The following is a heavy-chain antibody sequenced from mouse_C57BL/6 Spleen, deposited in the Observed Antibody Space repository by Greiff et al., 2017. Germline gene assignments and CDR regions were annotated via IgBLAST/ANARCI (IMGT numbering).Heavy chain of an antibody. J-gene: IGHJ3*01. D-gene: IGHD2-2*01. Sequence: ESGPGMVKPSQSLSLTCTVTGYSITSGYDWHWIRHFPGNKLEWMGYISYSGSTNYNPSLKSRISITHDTSKNHFFLKLNSVTTEDTATYYCARGVTTSGAYWGQGTLVTVSA. V-gene: IGHV3-1*01. CDR3: ARGVTTSGAY. CDR1: GYSITSGYD. CDR2: ISYSGST.